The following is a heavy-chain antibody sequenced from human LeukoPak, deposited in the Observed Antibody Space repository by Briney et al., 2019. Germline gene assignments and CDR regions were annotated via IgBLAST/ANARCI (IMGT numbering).Heavy chain of an antibody. CDR1: GFTFSSYA. CDR3: AKDHDSSGYHY. D-gene: IGHD3-22*01. V-gene: IGHV3-23*01. CDR2: ISGSGGST. Sequence: GGSLRLSCVASGFTFSSYAMHWVRQTPGKGLEWVSAISGSGGSTYYADSVKGRCTISRDNSKNTLYLQMNSLRAEDTAVYYCAKDHDSSGYHYWGQGTLVTVSS. J-gene: IGHJ4*02.